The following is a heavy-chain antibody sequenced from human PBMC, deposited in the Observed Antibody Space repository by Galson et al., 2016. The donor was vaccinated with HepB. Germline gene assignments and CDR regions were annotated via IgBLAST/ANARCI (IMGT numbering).Heavy chain of an antibody. D-gene: IGHD1-1*01. V-gene: IGHV3-7*05. J-gene: IGHJ4*02. CDR1: GFTFNSYW. Sequence: SLRLSCAASGFTFNSYWMAWVRQAPGKGLEWVANIKHDGSAKYYVDSVKGRFTISRDNAKNSLYLQMNSLRAEDTAVYYCACPTGGNWTDYWGQGTLVTVSS. CDR2: IKHDGSAK. CDR3: ACPTGGNWTDY.